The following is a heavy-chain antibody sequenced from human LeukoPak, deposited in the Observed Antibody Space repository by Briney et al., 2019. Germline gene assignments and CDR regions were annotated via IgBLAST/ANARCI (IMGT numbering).Heavy chain of an antibody. D-gene: IGHD5-18*01. CDR3: ASSYSYDDAFDI. CDR2: IYYSGST. V-gene: IGHV4-61*08. Sequence: SETLSLTCTVSGGSISGGGYSWSWIRQPPGKGLEWIGFIYYSGSTNYNPSLKSRVTISVDRSKSQFSLKLSSVSAADTAVYYCASSYSYDDAFDIWGQGTVVTVSS. J-gene: IGHJ3*02. CDR1: GGSISGGGYS.